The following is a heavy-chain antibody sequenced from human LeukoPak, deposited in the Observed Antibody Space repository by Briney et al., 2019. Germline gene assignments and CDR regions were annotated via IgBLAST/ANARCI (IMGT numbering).Heavy chain of an antibody. CDR2: IYYSGST. V-gene: IGHV4-39*07. CDR1: GGSISSSSYY. J-gene: IGHJ4*02. Sequence: SETLSLTCTVSGGSISSSSYYWGWIRQPPGKGLEWIGSIYYSGSTYYNPSLKSRVTISVDTSKNQFSLKLSSVTAADTAVYYCARGHSSGYYFGQYYFDYWGQGTLVTVSS. CDR3: ARGHSSGYYFGQYYFDY. D-gene: IGHD3-22*01.